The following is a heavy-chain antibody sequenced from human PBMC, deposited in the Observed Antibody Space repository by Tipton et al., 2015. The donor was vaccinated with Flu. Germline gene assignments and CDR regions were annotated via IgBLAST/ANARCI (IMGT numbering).Heavy chain of an antibody. D-gene: IGHD2-15*01. Sequence: TLSLTCSVSGDSIGSRYFWGWIRQSAGKGLEWIGLTYTNGDTTYNPSLKSRVTISIDTSKNQLSLTLTSVTAADTAVYYCARDSGAYPLGFDPWGRGTLVTVSS. CDR1: GDSIGSRYF. CDR2: TYTNGDT. CDR3: ARDSGAYPLGFDP. J-gene: IGHJ5*01. V-gene: IGHV4-61*02.